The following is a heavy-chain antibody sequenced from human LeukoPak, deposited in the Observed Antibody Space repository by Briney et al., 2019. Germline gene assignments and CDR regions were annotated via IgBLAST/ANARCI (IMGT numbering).Heavy chain of an antibody. Sequence: ASVKVSCKASGYTFTGYYMHWVRQAPGQGLEWMGWINPNSGGTNYAQKFQGRVTMTRDTSISTAYMELSSLGSEDTAVYYCARSSSSSNWFDPWGQGTLVTVSS. V-gene: IGHV1-2*02. CDR3: ARSSSSSNWFDP. CDR2: INPNSGGT. CDR1: GYTFTGYY. D-gene: IGHD6-13*01. J-gene: IGHJ5*02.